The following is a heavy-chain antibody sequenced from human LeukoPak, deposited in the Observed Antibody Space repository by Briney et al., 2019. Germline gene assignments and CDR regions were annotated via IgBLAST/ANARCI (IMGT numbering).Heavy chain of an antibody. CDR1: GFTLSKYA. CDR2: IDGSGGRP. J-gene: IGHJ4*02. D-gene: IGHD3-3*01. V-gene: IGHV3-23*01. Sequence: GGSLRLSCAASGFTLSKYAMNWVRQAPGKGLEWVSGIDGSGGRPPSADSVKGRFTISRDISRNTLYLQMDSLRAEDTAAYYCARGKDHDFWNPFDHWGQGTLVTVSS. CDR3: ARGKDHDFWNPFDH.